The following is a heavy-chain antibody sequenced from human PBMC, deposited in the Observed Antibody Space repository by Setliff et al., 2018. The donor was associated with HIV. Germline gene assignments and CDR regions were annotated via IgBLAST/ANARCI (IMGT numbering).Heavy chain of an antibody. CDR2: IRYDGSNK. J-gene: IGHJ6*03. CDR3: AKAFGYCSGGSCPVLMDV. CDR1: GFTFSSYG. V-gene: IGHV3-30*02. D-gene: IGHD2-15*01. Sequence: GGSLRLSCAASGFTFSSYGMQWVRQAPGKGLEWVAFIRYDGSNKYYADSVKGRFTISRDNSKNTLYLQMNSLRAKDAAVYYCAKAFGYCSGGSCPVLMDVWGKGTTVTVSS.